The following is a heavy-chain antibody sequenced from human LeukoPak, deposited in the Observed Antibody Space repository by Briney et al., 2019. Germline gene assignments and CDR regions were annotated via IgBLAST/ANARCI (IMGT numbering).Heavy chain of an antibody. CDR1: GGSISSSSYY. D-gene: IGHD2-2*01. J-gene: IGHJ6*02. CDR3: ARYPTYPRDYYGMDV. V-gene: IGHV4-39*01. CDR2: IYYSGST. Sequence: PSETLSLTCTVSGGSISSSSYYWGWIRQPPGKGLEWIGSIYYSGSTYYNPSLKSRVTISVDTSKNQFSLKLSSVTAADTAVYYCARYPTYPRDYYGMDVWGQGTTVTVSS.